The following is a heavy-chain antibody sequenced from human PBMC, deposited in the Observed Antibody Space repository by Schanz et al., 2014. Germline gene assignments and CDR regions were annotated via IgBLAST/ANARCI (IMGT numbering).Heavy chain of an antibody. CDR2: IWYDGSNK. CDR1: GFSFSSYA. V-gene: IGHV3-33*08. Sequence: VQLLESGGGLVQPGGSLRLSCATSGFSFSSYAINWVRQAPGKGLEWVAVIWYDGSNKYYADSVKGRFTISRDNSKNTLFLQMNSLRAEDTAVYYCARDHAAESYYSAGPPIDYWGQGTLVTGSS. CDR3: ARDHAAESYYSAGPPIDY. D-gene: IGHD1-26*01. J-gene: IGHJ4*02.